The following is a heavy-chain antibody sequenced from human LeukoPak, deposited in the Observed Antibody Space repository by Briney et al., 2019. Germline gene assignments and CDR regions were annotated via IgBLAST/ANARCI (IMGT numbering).Heavy chain of an antibody. CDR3: ARAGLRGDFDY. D-gene: IGHD3-16*01. CDR1: GGSISSGAYS. J-gene: IGHJ4*02. Sequence: SETLSLTCAVSGGSISSGAYSWSWIRQPPGKGLEWIGYIYHSGSTSYNPSLKSRVTISIDRSKNQFSLKLNSVTAADTAVYYCARAGLRGDFDYWGQGTLVTVSS. V-gene: IGHV4-30-2*01. CDR2: IYHSGST.